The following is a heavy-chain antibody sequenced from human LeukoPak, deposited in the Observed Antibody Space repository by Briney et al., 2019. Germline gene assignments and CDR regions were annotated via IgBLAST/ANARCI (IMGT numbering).Heavy chain of an antibody. Sequence: SETLSLTCTVSGGSISSYYWSWIRPPPGKGLEWIGYIYYSGSTNYNPSLKSRVTISVDTSKNQFSLKLSSVTATDTAVYYCAREHYYYYYMDVWGKGTTVTISS. V-gene: IGHV4-59*01. J-gene: IGHJ6*03. CDR3: AREHYYYYYMDV. CDR1: GGSISSYY. CDR2: IYYSGST.